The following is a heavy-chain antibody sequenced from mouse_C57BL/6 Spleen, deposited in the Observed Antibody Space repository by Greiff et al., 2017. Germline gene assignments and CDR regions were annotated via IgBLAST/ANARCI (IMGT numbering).Heavy chain of an antibody. CDR2: ISSGGSYT. CDR1: GFTFSSYG. V-gene: IGHV5-6*01. J-gene: IGHJ4*01. D-gene: IGHD1-1*01. CDR3: SRQGNTTVVATKDYYAMDY. Sequence: EVKLVESGGDLVKPGGSLKLSCAASGFTFSSYGMSWVRQTPDRRLEWVATISSGGSYTYYPDRVKGRFTFSSDNAKNTLYLQMSRLKSEDTAMYDCSRQGNTTVVATKDYYAMDYWGQGTSVTVSS.